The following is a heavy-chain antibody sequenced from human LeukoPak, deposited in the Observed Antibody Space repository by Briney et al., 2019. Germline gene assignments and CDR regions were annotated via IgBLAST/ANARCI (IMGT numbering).Heavy chain of an antibody. CDR2: IYYSGST. J-gene: IGHJ4*02. CDR1: GGSISSSSYY. CDR3: ARGGYSGYVFGPDRVAYFDY. D-gene: IGHD5-12*01. Sequence: SETLSLTCTVSGGSISSSSYYWGWIRQPPGKGLEWIGSIYYSGSTYYNPSLKSRVTISVDTSKNQFSLKLSSVTAADTAVYYCARGGYSGYVFGPDRVAYFDYWGQGTLVTVSS. V-gene: IGHV4-39*07.